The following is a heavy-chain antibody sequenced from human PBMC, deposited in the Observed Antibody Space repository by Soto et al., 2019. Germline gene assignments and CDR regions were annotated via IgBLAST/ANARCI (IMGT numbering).Heavy chain of an antibody. CDR2: IYYSGST. Sequence: QLQLQESGPGLVKPSETLSLTCTVSGGSISSSSYYWGWIRQPPGKGLEWIGSIYYSGSTYYNPPRKSRVTISVDTSKNQFSLKLSSVTAADTAVYYCARRLTGYCSGGSCYWFDPWGQGTLVTVSS. J-gene: IGHJ5*02. D-gene: IGHD2-15*01. CDR1: GGSISSSSYY. CDR3: ARRLTGYCSGGSCYWFDP. V-gene: IGHV4-39*01.